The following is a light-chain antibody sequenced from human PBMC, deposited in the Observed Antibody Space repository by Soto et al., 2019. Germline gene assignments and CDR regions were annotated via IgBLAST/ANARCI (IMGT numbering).Light chain of an antibody. V-gene: IGKV1-39*01. CDR1: QNINTY. J-gene: IGKJ1*01. CDR2: GAS. CDR3: QQTYNTPQT. Sequence: QMTQSPYCLSAAVGDRVTTACRASQNINTYLNWYQQKKGKAPKXXIYGASNLQSGVPSRFSGSGYGTEFNLTITNLNPEDFATFYCQQTYNTPQTFGHGTKVDIK.